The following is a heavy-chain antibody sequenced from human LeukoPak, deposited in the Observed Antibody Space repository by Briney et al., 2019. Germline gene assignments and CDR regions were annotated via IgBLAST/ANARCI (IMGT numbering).Heavy chain of an antibody. V-gene: IGHV3-23*01. CDR2: IRGSGGST. D-gene: IGHD5-18*01. J-gene: IGHJ2*01. CDR1: GFTFSSYA. CDR3: AKTGIQLWSVRDLDWYFDL. Sequence: GGSLRLSCAASGFTFSSYAMSWVRQAPGTGLEWVSAIRGSGGSTYYADSVKGRFTISRDNSKNTLYLQMNSLRAEDTAVYYCAKTGIQLWSVRDLDWYFDLWGRGTLVTVSS.